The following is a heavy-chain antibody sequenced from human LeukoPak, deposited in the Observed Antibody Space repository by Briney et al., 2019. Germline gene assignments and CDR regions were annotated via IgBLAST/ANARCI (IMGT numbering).Heavy chain of an antibody. J-gene: IGHJ4*02. CDR3: ARLASSGWYPSDY. CDR1: GGSISSSSYY. V-gene: IGHV4-39*01. D-gene: IGHD6-19*01. CDR2: IYYSGST. Sequence: SETLSLTCTVSGGSISSSSYYWGWIRQPPGKGLEWIGSIYYSGSTYYNPSLKSRVTISVDTSKNQFSLKLSSVTAADTAVYYCARLASSGWYPSDYWGQGTLVTVSS.